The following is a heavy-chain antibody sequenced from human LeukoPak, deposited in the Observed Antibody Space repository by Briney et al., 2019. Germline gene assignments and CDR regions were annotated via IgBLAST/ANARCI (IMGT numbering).Heavy chain of an antibody. Sequence: GGSLRLSCAASGFTFSSNSMNWVRQAPGEGLEWVSSISSSSSYIYYADSVKGRFTISRDNAKNSLYLQMNSLRAEDTAVYYCARDSPPYYYDSSGYYYEATDAFDVWGQGTMVTVSS. V-gene: IGHV3-21*01. CDR2: ISSSSSYI. CDR1: GFTFSSNS. D-gene: IGHD3-22*01. J-gene: IGHJ3*01. CDR3: ARDSPPYYYDSSGYYYEATDAFDV.